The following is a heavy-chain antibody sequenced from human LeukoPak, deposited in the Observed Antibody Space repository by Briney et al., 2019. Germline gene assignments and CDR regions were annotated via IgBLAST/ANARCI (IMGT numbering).Heavy chain of an antibody. CDR2: IRYDGSNK. CDR1: GFTFSSNW. V-gene: IGHV3-30*02. CDR3: AKDRSSGWYANWFDY. J-gene: IGHJ4*02. Sequence: GGSLRLSCGASGFTFSSNWMSWVRQAPGKGLEWVAFIRYDGSNKYYADSVKGRFTISRDNSKNTLYLQMNSLRAEDTAVYYCAKDRSSGWYANWFDYWGQGTLVTVSS. D-gene: IGHD6-19*01.